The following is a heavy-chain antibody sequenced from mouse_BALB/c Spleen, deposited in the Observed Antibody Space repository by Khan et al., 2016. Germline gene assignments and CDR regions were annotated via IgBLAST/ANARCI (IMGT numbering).Heavy chain of an antibody. CDR3: VRQNLRWYFDV. CDR1: GFTFNTYA. D-gene: IGHD1-1*01. V-gene: IGHV10-1*02. CDR2: IRTNSNNLST. J-gene: IGHJ1*01. Sequence: EVQLVESGGGLVQPKGSLKLSCAASGFTFNTYAMDWVRQAPGKGLEWVARIRTNSNNLSTYYADSVKDRFTISRDDSQSMLYLRMNNLKTEDTAMYYCVRQNLRWYFDVWGAGTTVTVSS.